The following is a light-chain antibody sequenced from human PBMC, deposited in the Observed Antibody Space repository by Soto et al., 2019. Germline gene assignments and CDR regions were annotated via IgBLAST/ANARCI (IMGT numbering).Light chain of an antibody. J-gene: IGKJ4*01. CDR2: AAS. CDR3: TQYASSPLT. Sequence: EIVLTQSPGTLSLSPGERATLSCRASQSVGRNYLAWYQQQPGQAPRLLFHAASNRATGIPDRFSGSGSGTDLLLTNSRLEPEDFAVYYCTQYASSPLTFGGGTKVEIK. CDR1: QSVGRNY. V-gene: IGKV3-20*01.